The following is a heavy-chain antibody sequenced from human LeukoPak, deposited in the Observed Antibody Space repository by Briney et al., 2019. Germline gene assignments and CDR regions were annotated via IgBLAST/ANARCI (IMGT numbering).Heavy chain of an antibody. D-gene: IGHD1-26*01. CDR1: GFTFDDYG. V-gene: IGHV3-20*04. J-gene: IGHJ6*03. CDR3: TRDRESGSVVHYYYYMDV. Sequence: GGSLRLSCAASGFTFDDYGMSWVRQAPGKGLEWVSGINWNGGSTGYADSVKGRFTISRDNAKNSLYLQMNSLRAEDTAVYYCTRDRESGSVVHYYYYMDVWGEGTTVTVSS. CDR2: INWNGGST.